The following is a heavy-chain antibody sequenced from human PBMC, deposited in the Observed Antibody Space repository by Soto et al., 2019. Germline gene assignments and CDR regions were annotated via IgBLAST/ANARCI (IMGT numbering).Heavy chain of an antibody. CDR3: ARQLYDSDTGPNCQYYFDF. J-gene: IGHJ4*02. V-gene: IGHV5-10-1*01. CDR2: IDPSDSQT. Sequence: GGALKCSCQGCGGSFCSYWITWVRQKPGKGLDWMGRIDPSDSQTYYSPSFRGHVTISVTKSITTVFLQWSSLRASDTAMYYCARQLYDSDTGPNCQYYFDFWGQGALVTVPS. D-gene: IGHD3-22*01. CDR1: GGSFCSYW.